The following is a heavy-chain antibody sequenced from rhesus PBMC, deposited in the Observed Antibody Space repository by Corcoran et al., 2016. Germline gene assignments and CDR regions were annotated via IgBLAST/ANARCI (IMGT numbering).Heavy chain of an antibody. CDR3: ALEDTDAFDF. Sequence: QVQLQESGPGVVKPSETLSLTCAVSGGSISDSYRWSWIRQPPGKGLEWIGYIYGSDTSTNYNPSLKSRVTITKDTSKNQFSLKLSSVTAADTAVYYCALEDTDAFDFWGQGLRVTVSS. CDR2: IYGSDTST. D-gene: IGHD3-9*01. V-gene: IGHV4S10*01. J-gene: IGHJ3*01. CDR1: GGSISDSYR.